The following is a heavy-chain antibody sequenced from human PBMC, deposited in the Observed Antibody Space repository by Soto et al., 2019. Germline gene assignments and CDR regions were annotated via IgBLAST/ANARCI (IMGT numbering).Heavy chain of an antibody. D-gene: IGHD6-19*01. CDR2: IIPIFGTA. CDR3: AQAVACSRRFDY. J-gene: IGHJ4*02. Sequence: SGKVSCKASGCTFSSYAISWVRQAPGQGLEWMGGIIPIFGTANYAQKFQGRVTITADKSTSTAYMELSRLRSEDTAVYYCAQAVACSRRFDYWGQGPRVTFSS. V-gene: IGHV1-69*06. CDR1: GCTFSSYA.